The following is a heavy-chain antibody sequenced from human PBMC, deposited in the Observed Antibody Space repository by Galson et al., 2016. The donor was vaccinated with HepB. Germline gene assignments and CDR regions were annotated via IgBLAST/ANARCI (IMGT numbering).Heavy chain of an antibody. J-gene: IGHJ4*02. CDR1: GFTFSNYA. V-gene: IGHV3-23*01. CDR3: ANQHSSGWYSGRGLYFDY. D-gene: IGHD6-19*01. CDR2: INDSGDST. Sequence: SLRLSCAVSGFTFSNYAMNWVRQAPGKGLEWVSGINDSGDSTYYADSVKGRFTISRVNSKNTVYLQMNSLRAEDTAVYYCANQHSSGWYSGRGLYFDYWGQGTLVTVSS.